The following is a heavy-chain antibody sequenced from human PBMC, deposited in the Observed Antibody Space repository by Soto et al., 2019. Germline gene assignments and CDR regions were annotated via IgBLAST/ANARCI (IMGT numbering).Heavy chain of an antibody. Sequence: GGSLRLSCAASGFTFSSYWMSWVHQAPGKGLEWVANIKQDGSEKYYVDSVKGRFTISRDNAKNSLYLQMNSLRAEDTAVYYCARDPNHYDFWSGPDGRYNWFDPWGQGTLVTVSS. D-gene: IGHD3-3*01. CDR3: ARDPNHYDFWSGPDGRYNWFDP. CDR1: GFTFSSYW. CDR2: IKQDGSEK. V-gene: IGHV3-7*01. J-gene: IGHJ5*02.